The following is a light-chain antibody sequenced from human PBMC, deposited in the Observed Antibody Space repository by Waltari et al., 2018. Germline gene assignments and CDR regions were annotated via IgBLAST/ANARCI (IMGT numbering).Light chain of an antibody. V-gene: IGLV2-23*02. J-gene: IGLJ2*01. CDR3: SSYISSTSVI. CDR2: EVN. Sequence: QSALTQPASVSGSPGQSITLPCTGTRSDAGNYTLVPWYQQHPDKAPKLMISEVNKRPSGVSNRFSGSKSGNTASLTISGLQSEDEASYYCSSYISSTSVIFGGGTKLTVL. CDR1: RSDAGNYTL.